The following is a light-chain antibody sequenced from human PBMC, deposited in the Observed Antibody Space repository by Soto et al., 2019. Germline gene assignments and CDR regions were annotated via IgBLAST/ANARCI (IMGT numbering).Light chain of an antibody. V-gene: IGKV3D-20*02. CDR1: QSVSGNF. Sequence: EIVLTQSPGTLSLSPGERATLSFWAIQSVSGNFLAWYQVKPGQAPRLVVYGASTRASGFPDRFSGSGSGTDFPLTISRLEPEDFAVYICQQRSNWPPTFGQGTRLEI. J-gene: IGKJ5*01. CDR2: GAS. CDR3: QQRSNWPPT.